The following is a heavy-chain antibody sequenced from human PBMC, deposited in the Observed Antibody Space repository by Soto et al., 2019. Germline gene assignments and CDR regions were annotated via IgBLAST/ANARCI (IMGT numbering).Heavy chain of an antibody. J-gene: IGHJ5*02. V-gene: IGHV4-38-2*01. D-gene: IGHD1-1*01. CDR3: VRDGTKTLRDWFDP. Sequence: SETLSLTCAVSGYSIGSGYYWGWIRQPPGKGLEWIGSIYATGTTDYNPSLKSRVMMSVDTSKKQFSLKLRSVTAADTAVYYCVRDGTKTLRDWFDPWGQGISVTVSS. CDR2: IYATGTT. CDR1: GYSIGSGYY.